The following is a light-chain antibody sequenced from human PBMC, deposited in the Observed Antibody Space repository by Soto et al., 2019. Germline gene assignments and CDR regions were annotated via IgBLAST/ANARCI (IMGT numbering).Light chain of an antibody. Sequence: VLTQSPATLSLSPGERATLSCRASQSVSSYLAWYQQKPGQAPRLLIYDTSNRATGVPARFSGSGSGTEFTLSINSLQSEDFAVYYCQEYDNWPPEGTFGQGTKVEV. CDR3: QEYDNWPPEGT. CDR2: DTS. J-gene: IGKJ1*01. CDR1: QSVSSY. V-gene: IGKV3-11*01.